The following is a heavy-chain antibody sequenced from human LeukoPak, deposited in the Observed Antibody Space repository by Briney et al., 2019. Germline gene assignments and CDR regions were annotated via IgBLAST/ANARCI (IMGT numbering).Heavy chain of an antibody. Sequence: ASVKVSCKASGYTFTSYDINWVRQATGQGLEWMGWMNPNSGNTGYAQKFQGRVTITRDTSASTAYMELSSLRPEDTAVYYCARDRDYVWGSYRALLEYWGQGTLVTVSS. D-gene: IGHD3-16*02. CDR1: GYTFTSYD. V-gene: IGHV1-8*01. J-gene: IGHJ4*02. CDR2: MNPNSGNT. CDR3: ARDRDYVWGSYRALLEY.